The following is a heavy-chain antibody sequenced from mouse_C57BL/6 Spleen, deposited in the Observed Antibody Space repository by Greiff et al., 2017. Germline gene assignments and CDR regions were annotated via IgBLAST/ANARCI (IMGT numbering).Heavy chain of an antibody. CDR1: GFTFSDYG. V-gene: IGHV5-17*01. Sequence: EVMLVESGGGLVKPGGSLKLSCAASGFTFSDYGMHWVRQAPEKGLEWVAYISSGSSTIYYADTVKGRFTISRDNAKNTLFLQMTSLRSEDTAMYYCARVGYYDWYFDVWGTGTTVTVSS. CDR3: ARVGYYDWYFDV. J-gene: IGHJ1*03. D-gene: IGHD2-3*01. CDR2: ISSGSSTI.